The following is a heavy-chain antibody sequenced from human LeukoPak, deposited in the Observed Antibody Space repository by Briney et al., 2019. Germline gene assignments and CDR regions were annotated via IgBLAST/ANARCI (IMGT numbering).Heavy chain of an antibody. CDR3: AREVNYYGSGYFDY. Sequence: TLSLTCTVSGGSISSYYWSWIRQPPGKGLEWIGYIYYSGSTNYNPSLKSRVTISVDTSKNQFSLKLSSVTAADTAVYYCAREVNYYGSGYFDYWGQGTLVTVSS. CDR1: GGSISSYY. J-gene: IGHJ4*02. V-gene: IGHV4-59*01. CDR2: IYYSGST. D-gene: IGHD3-10*01.